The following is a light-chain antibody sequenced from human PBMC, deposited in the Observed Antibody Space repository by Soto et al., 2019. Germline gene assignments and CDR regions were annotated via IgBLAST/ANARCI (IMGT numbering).Light chain of an antibody. CDR2: DAS. Sequence: EIVMTQSPATLSVSPGERATLSCRASQTGRNDYLAWYQQKPGQAPRLLIYDASSRATGIPDRFGGGGSGTDFTLTIGRLEPEDFALYDCQQYNNWPRRTFGQGTKVDI. CDR1: QTGRNDY. CDR3: QQYNNWPRRT. V-gene: IGKV3D-20*02. J-gene: IGKJ1*01.